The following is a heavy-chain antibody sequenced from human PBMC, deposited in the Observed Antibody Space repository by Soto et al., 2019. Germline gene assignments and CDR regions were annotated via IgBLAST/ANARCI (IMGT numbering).Heavy chain of an antibody. D-gene: IGHD1-1*01. CDR1: GYTFTGCY. CDR2: ISAHNGNT. CDR3: ARGRYGDY. V-gene: IGHV1-18*04. J-gene: IGHJ4*02. Sequence: ASVKVSCKASGYTFTGCYMHWVRQAPGQGLEWMGWISAHNGNTDYAQKLQGRVIVTRDTSTSTAYMELRSLISDDTAVYYCARGRYGDYWGQGALVTVSS.